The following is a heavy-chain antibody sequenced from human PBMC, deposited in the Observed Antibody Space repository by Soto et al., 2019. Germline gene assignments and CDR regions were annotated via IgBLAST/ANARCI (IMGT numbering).Heavy chain of an antibody. CDR1: GFTFDDYA. Sequence: GGSLRLSCAASGFTFDDYAMHWVRQAPGKGLEWVSGISWNSDSIGYADSVKGRFTISRNNAKKSLYLQMNSLRAEDTALYYCASGRGYDILTGYYPYFDYWGQGTLVTVSS. CDR3: ASGRGYDILTGYYPYFDY. J-gene: IGHJ4*02. V-gene: IGHV3-9*01. CDR2: ISWNSDSI. D-gene: IGHD3-9*01.